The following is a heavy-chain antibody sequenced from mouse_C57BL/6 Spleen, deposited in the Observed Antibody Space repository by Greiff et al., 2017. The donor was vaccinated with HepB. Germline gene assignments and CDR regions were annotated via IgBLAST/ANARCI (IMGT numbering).Heavy chain of an antibody. J-gene: IGHJ4*01. CDR3: ARHYGSSPHYAMDY. V-gene: IGHV1-69*01. D-gene: IGHD1-1*01. CDR1: GYTFTSYW. Sequence: VQLQQSGAELVMPGASVKLSCKASGYTFTSYWMHWVKQRPGQGLEWIGEIDPSDSYTNYNQKFKGKSTLTVDKSSSTAYMQLSSLTSEDSAVYYCARHYGSSPHYAMDYWGQGTSVTVSS. CDR2: IDPSDSYT.